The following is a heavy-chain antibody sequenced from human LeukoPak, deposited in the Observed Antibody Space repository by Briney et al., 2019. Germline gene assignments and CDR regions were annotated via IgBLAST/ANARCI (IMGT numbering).Heavy chain of an antibody. Sequence: GASVKVSCKASGYTFTSYDINWVRQATGQGLEWMGWMNPNSGNTGYAQKFQGRVTMTRNTSISTAYMELSSLRSEDTAVYYCARGGYGSGSYYFDYYYGMDVWGQGTTVTVSS. D-gene: IGHD3-10*01. V-gene: IGHV1-8*01. CDR2: MNPNSGNT. CDR3: ARGGYGSGSYYFDYYYGMDV. J-gene: IGHJ6*02. CDR1: GYTFTSYD.